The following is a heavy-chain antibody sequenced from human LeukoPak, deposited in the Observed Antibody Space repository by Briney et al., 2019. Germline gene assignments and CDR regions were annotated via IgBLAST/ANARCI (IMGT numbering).Heavy chain of an antibody. D-gene: IGHD4-11*01. CDR2: INHSGST. J-gene: IGHJ6*03. Sequence: SETLSLTCAVYGGSFSGYYWSWIRQLPGKGLEWIGEINHSGSTNYNPSLKSRVTISVDTSKNQFSLKLSSVTAADTALYYCARGLQYYYYYMDVWGKGTTVTVSS. CDR1: GGSFSGYY. CDR3: ARGLQYYYYYMDV. V-gene: IGHV4-34*01.